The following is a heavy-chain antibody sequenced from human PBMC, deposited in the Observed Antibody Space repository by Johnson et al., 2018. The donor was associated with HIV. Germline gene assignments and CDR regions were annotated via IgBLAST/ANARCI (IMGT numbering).Heavy chain of an antibody. CDR2: ISGSGGST. CDR3: ARDRPIAAAGHDAFDI. J-gene: IGHJ3*02. CDR1: GFTFSTYG. Sequence: QEQLVESGGGVVQPGRSLRLSCAASGFTFSTYGMHWVRQAPGKGLEWVSAISGSGGSTYYADSVKGRFNIFRDNSKNTLYLQMNSLGAEDTAVYYCARDRPIAAAGHDAFDIWGQGTMVTVSS. V-gene: IGHV3-NL1*01. D-gene: IGHD6-13*01.